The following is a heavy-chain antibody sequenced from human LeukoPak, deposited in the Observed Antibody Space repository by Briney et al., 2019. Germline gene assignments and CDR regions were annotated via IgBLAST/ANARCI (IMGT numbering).Heavy chain of an antibody. Sequence: GESLKISCKCPGYIFTSHWIGWVRQMPGKGLEWMGIIYPDDSDTRYSPSFQGQVTISADKSISTAYLQWSSLKASDTAIYYCAASVYGILSYWGQGTLVTVSS. D-gene: IGHD2-8*01. CDR2: IYPDDSDT. V-gene: IGHV5-51*01. J-gene: IGHJ4*02. CDR3: AASVYGILSY. CDR1: GYIFTSHW.